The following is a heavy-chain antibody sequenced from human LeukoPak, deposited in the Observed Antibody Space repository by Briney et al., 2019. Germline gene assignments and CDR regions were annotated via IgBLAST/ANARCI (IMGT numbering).Heavy chain of an antibody. V-gene: IGHV4-59*12. D-gene: IGHD4-17*01. CDR1: GGSISSYY. J-gene: IGHJ4*02. CDR3: ARGGHRTTVGY. CDR2: IYYSGST. Sequence: PSETLSLTCTVSGGSISSYYWSWIRQPPGKGLEWIGYIYYSGSTNYNPSLKSRVTISVDTSKNQFSLKLSSVTAADTAVYYCARGGHRTTVGYWGQGTLVTVSS.